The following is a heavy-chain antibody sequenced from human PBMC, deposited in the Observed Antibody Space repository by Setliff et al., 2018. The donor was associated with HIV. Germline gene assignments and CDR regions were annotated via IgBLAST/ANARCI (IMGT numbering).Heavy chain of an antibody. D-gene: IGHD1-26*01. CDR2: IYTRGST. Sequence: SETLSLTCTVSGGSISSATYYWSWVRQPAGKGLEWIGHIYTRGSTNYNPSLKSRVTISVDTSKNQFSLNLSSVTAADTAVYYCARDDVGGSWKWFDPWGQGTLVTVSS. J-gene: IGHJ5*02. V-gene: IGHV4-61*09. CDR1: GGSISSATYY. CDR3: ARDDVGGSWKWFDP.